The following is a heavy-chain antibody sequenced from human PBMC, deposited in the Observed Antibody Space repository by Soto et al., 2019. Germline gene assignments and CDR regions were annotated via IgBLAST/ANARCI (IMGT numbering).Heavy chain of an antibody. CDR2: IIPIFGTA. J-gene: IGHJ6*02. D-gene: IGHD5-18*01. CDR1: GGTFSSYA. CDR3: AREGVDTAMVVNYYYYGMDV. V-gene: IGHV1-69*01. Sequence: QVQLVQSGAEVKKPGSSVKVSYKASGGTFSSYAISWVRQAPGQGLEWMGGIIPIFGTANYAQKFQGRVTITADESTSTAYMELSSLRSEDTAVYYCAREGVDTAMVVNYYYYGMDVWGQGTTVTVSS.